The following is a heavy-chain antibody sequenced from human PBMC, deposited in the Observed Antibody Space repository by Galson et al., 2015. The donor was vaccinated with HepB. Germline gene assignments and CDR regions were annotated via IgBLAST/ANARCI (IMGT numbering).Heavy chain of an antibody. Sequence: SLRLSCAASGFTFSGSAMHWVRQASGKGLEWVGRIRSKANSYATAYAASVKGRFTTSRDDSKNTAYLQMNSLKTEDTAVYYCTLTYYYDSSGYYHNTDYWGQGTLVTVSS. V-gene: IGHV3-73*01. J-gene: IGHJ4*02. CDR1: GFTFSGSA. D-gene: IGHD3-22*01. CDR3: TLTYYYDSSGYYHNTDY. CDR2: IRSKANSYAT.